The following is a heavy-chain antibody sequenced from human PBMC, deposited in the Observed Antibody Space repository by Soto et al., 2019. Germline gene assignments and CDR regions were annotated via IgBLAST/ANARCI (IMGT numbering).Heavy chain of an antibody. Sequence: GESLKISCAASGFTFSSYGMHWVRQAPGKGLEWVAVIWYDGSNKYYADSVKGRFTISRDNSKNTLYLQMNSLRAEDTAVYYCARDPGRFVPFQYDYWGQGTLVTVSS. J-gene: IGHJ4*02. CDR3: ARDPGRFVPFQYDY. CDR1: GFTFSSYG. D-gene: IGHD3-3*01. CDR2: IWYDGSNK. V-gene: IGHV3-33*01.